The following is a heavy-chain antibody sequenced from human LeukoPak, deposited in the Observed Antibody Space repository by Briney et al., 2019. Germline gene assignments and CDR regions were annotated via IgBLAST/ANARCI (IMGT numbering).Heavy chain of an antibody. V-gene: IGHV3-11*04. J-gene: IGHJ5*02. CDR1: GFTFSDYY. CDR3: ATDHRELYGGNSNWFDP. Sequence: GGSLRLSCEASGFTFSDYYMSWIRQAPGKGLEWVSYISSSGSTIYYADSVKGRFTNSRDNAKNSLSLQMNSLRAEDTAVYYCATDHRELYGGNSNWFDPWGQGTLVTVSS. D-gene: IGHD4-23*01. CDR2: ISSSGSTI.